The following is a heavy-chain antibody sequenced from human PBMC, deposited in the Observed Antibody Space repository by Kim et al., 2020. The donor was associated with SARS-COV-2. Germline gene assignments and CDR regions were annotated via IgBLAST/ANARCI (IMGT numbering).Heavy chain of an antibody. CDR3: ASGASGFDP. V-gene: IGHV3-74*01. J-gene: IGHJ5*02. CDR2: IKSDGSSK. CDR1: GFNLSGYW. Sequence: GESLKISCEASGFNLSGYWMNWVRQVPGKGLVWVSRIKSDGSSKSYAESVKGRFTISRDNAKNTLYLQMNSLRAEDTAVYYCASGASGFDPWGQGTLVTVSS. D-gene: IGHD3-3*01.